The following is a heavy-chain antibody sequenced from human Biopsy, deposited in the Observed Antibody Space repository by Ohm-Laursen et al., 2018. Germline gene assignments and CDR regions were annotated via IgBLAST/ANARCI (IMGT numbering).Heavy chain of an antibody. D-gene: IGHD3-22*01. CDR2: IRGSGDST. Sequence: SLRLSCAASGFTFGDYYMSWIRQAPGKGLEWVSSIRGSGDSTNYAASVKGRFTISRDNSKNTLFLQMNSLRVEDTAVYYCAKDWTSQYYYDSMDDYWGQGTLVTVSS. V-gene: IGHV3-23*01. J-gene: IGHJ4*02. CDR3: AKDWTSQYYYDSMDDY. CDR1: GFTFGDYY.